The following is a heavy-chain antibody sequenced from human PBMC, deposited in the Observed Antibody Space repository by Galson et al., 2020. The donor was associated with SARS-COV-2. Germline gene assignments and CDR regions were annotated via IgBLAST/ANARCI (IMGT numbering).Heavy chain of an antibody. J-gene: IGHJ5*02. V-gene: IGHV3-30*15. Sequence: GGSLRLSCAASGFTFTSYAMHWVRQAPGKGLEWVAVISYDGRNKYYADSVKGRFTISRDSSKNTLYLQMSSLRAEDTALYYCARGAGAAAGTRWYNWLDPWGQGTLVTVSS. D-gene: IGHD6-13*01. CDR3: ARGAGAAAGTRWYNWLDP. CDR1: GFTFTSYA. CDR2: ISYDGRNK.